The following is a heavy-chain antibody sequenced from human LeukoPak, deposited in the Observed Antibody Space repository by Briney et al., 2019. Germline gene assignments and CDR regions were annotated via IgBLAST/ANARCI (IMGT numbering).Heavy chain of an antibody. J-gene: IGHJ4*02. CDR3: ARGGYAYGY. CDR1: GFTFSTYS. V-gene: IGHV3-7*02. CDR2: INEDGSEK. Sequence: PGGSLRLSCAASGFTFSTYSMSWVRQAPGKGLEWVANINEDGSEKNYVDSVKGRFTISRDNAKNSLFLQMHSLRVEDTAVYYCARGGYAYGYWGQGSLVTVSS. D-gene: IGHD5-18*01.